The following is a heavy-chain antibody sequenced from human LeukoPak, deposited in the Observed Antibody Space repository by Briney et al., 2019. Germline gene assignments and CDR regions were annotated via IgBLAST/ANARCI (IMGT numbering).Heavy chain of an antibody. CDR2: INWNGGST. J-gene: IGHJ4*02. V-gene: IGHV3-20*04. D-gene: IGHD3-9*01. CDR3: AKTKSRPRSLVTSYYFDY. Sequence: PGGSLRLSCAASGFTFDDYGMSWVRQAPGKGLEWVSGINWNGGSTGYADSVKGRFTISRDNAKNSLYLQMNSLRAEDTALYYCAKTKSRPRSLVTSYYFDYWGQGTLVTVSS. CDR1: GFTFDDYG.